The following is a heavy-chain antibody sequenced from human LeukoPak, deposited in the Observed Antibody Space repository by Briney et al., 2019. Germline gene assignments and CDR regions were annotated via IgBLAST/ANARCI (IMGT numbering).Heavy chain of an antibody. Sequence: GGSLRLSCAASGFTFSSYAMSWVRQAPGKGLVWVSRINSDGSSTSYADSVKGRFTISRDNAKNTLYLQMNSLRAEDTAVYYCARLDRGYYDFLSGYYTGGGFDPWGQGTLVTVSP. V-gene: IGHV3-74*01. D-gene: IGHD3-3*01. J-gene: IGHJ5*02. CDR2: INSDGSST. CDR3: ARLDRGYYDFLSGYYTGGGFDP. CDR1: GFTFSSYA.